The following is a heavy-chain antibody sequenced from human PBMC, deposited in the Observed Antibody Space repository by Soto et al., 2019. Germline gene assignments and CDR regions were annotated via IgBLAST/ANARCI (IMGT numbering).Heavy chain of an antibody. CDR2: IYYNGNT. CDR1: GGSISNDDFY. D-gene: IGHD4-17*01. Sequence: QVQLQESGPGLVKPSQTLSPTCTVSGGSISNDDFYWSWIRQPPGKGLEWIGHIYYNGNTYYNPSLKSRLTMSLDTSQNQFSLHRSSVIAADSASYFCARATTVTSSFFYYGLDVWGQGTTVTVSS. V-gene: IGHV4-30-4*08. J-gene: IGHJ6*02. CDR3: ARATTVTSSFFYYGLDV.